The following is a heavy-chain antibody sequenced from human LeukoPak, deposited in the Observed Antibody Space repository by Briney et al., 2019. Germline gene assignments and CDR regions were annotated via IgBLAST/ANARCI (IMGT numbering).Heavy chain of an antibody. CDR1: GGSFSGYY. Sequence: PSETLSLTCAVYGGSFSGYYWSWIRQPPGKGLEWIGEINHSGSTNYNPSLKSRVTISVDTSKNQFSLKLSSVTAADTAVYYCAREAGTTRGDFDYWGQGTLVTVSS. CDR3: AREAGTTRGDFDY. CDR2: INHSGST. V-gene: IGHV4-34*01. D-gene: IGHD1-7*01. J-gene: IGHJ4*02.